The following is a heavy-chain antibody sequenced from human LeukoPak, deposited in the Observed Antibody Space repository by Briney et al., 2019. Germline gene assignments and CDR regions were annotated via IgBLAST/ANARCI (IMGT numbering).Heavy chain of an antibody. Sequence: GGSLRLSCAASGFTFSSYAMHWGRQAPGKGLECGAVISYDGSNKYYADSVKGRFTISRDNSKNTLYLQLNSPRAEDTAVYYCAARPPSNYFDYWGQGTLVTVSS. V-gene: IGHV3-30*04. D-gene: IGHD2-2*01. CDR3: AARPPSNYFDY. J-gene: IGHJ4*02. CDR1: GFTFSSYA. CDR2: ISYDGSNK.